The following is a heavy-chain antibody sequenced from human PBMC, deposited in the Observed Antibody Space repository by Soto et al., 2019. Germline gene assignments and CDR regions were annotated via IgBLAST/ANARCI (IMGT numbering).Heavy chain of an antibody. CDR1: GFTFSSYW. Sequence: GGSLGLSCAASGFTFSSYWMSWVRQAAGKGLEWVANIKQDGSEKYYVDSVKGRFTISRDNAKNSLYLQMNSLRAEDTAVYYCARAAATDAFGIWGQGTMVTVSS. CDR3: ARAAATDAFGI. V-gene: IGHV3-7*01. D-gene: IGHD2-15*01. J-gene: IGHJ3*02. CDR2: IKQDGSEK.